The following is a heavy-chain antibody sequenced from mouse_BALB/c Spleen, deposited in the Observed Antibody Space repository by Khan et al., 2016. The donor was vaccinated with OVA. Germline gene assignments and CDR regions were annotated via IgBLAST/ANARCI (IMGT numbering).Heavy chain of an antibody. CDR1: GYTFTNYG. CDR2: INTYTGEP. CDR3: ESGAYWSFDS. J-gene: IGHJ1*01. V-gene: IGHV9-3-1*01. Sequence: QIQLVQSGPELKKPGETVKISCKASGYTFTNYGMNWVKQAPGKGLKWMGWINTYTGEPTYADDFKGRFAFSLETSASTAYLQINNLKNEDTATLFYESGAYWSFDSWGAGTTVTVSS.